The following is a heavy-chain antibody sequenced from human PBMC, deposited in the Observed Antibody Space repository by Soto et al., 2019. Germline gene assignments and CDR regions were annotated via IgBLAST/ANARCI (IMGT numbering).Heavy chain of an antibody. V-gene: IGHV3-23*01. CDR3: AKSSGYYPEYFQY. D-gene: IGHD3-22*01. CDR2: ISGSGGST. Sequence: EVQLLESGGRLVQPGGSLRLSCVASGFTFSSYAMTWVRQAPGKGLEWVSGISGSGGSTYYADSVKGRFTISRDKSKNTLYLKMDSLRAEDTAVYHCAKSSGYYPEYFQYWGQGTLVTVSS. J-gene: IGHJ1*01. CDR1: GFTFSSYA.